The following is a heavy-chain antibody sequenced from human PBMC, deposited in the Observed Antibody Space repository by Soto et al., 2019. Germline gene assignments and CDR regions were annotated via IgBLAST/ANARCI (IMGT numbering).Heavy chain of an antibody. D-gene: IGHD6-19*01. CDR3: ARENAVASTGWLDP. Sequence: QVQLQESGPGLVKPSETLSLTCTVSGDSISSYFWSWIRQPAGKGLEWIGRVHTSGSTTYNPSLKSRVTMSVDTSKSQFSLKLTSVTAADTAVYYCARENAVASTGWLDPWGQGTLVTVSS. J-gene: IGHJ5*02. CDR2: VHTSGST. V-gene: IGHV4-4*07. CDR1: GDSISSYF.